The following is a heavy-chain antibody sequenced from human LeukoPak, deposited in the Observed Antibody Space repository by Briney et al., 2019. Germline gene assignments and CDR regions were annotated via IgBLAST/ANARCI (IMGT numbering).Heavy chain of an antibody. CDR3: AKDGMATISYYFDY. CDR1: GFTFSSYA. Sequence: PGGSLRLSCAASGFTFSSYAMSWVRQAPGKGLEWVSAISGSGGSTYYAGSVKGRFTISRDNSKNTLYLQMNSLGAEDTAVYYCAKDGMATISYYFDYWGQGTLVTVSS. CDR2: ISGSGGST. D-gene: IGHD5-24*01. V-gene: IGHV3-23*01. J-gene: IGHJ4*02.